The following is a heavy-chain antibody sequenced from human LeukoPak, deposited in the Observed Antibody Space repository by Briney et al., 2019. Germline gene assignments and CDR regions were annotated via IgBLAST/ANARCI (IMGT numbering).Heavy chain of an antibody. Sequence: PGGSLRLSCAASGFTFSSYWMSWVRQAPGKGLEWVANIKQDGSEKYYVDSVKGRFTISRDNAKNSLYLQMNSLRAEDTAVYYCARVVRGVAPFDAFDIWGQGTMVTVSS. CDR3: ARVVRGVAPFDAFDI. D-gene: IGHD3-10*01. CDR1: GFTFSSYW. V-gene: IGHV3-7*01. CDR2: IKQDGSEK. J-gene: IGHJ3*02.